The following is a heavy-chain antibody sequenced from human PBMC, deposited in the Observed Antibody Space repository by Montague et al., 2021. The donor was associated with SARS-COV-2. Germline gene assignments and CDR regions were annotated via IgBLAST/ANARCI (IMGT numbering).Heavy chain of an antibody. V-gene: IGHV4-39*01. Sequence: SETLSLTCTVSGGSISSSSYYWGWIRQPPGKGLEWIGSIYYSGSTYYNPSLKSRVTISVDTSKNQFSLKLSSVTAADTAVYYCARQMGQSSIFGVVIQYYFDYWGQGTLVTDSS. CDR2: IYYSGST. CDR1: GGSISSSSYY. D-gene: IGHD3-3*01. CDR3: ARQMGQSSIFGVVIQYYFDY. J-gene: IGHJ4*02.